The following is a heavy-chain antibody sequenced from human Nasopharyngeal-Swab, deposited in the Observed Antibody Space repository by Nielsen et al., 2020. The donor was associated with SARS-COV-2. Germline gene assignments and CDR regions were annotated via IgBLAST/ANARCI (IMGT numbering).Heavy chain of an antibody. Sequence: GGSLRLSCAASGFTFSSYAMSWVRQAPGKGLEWVSAISGSGGSTYYADSVKGRFTISRDNSKNTLYLQMNSLRAEDTAVYYCARGFIQLLHPYYYYYTDVWGKGTTVTVSS. J-gene: IGHJ6*03. V-gene: IGHV3-23*01. CDR1: GFTFSSYA. CDR3: ARGFIQLLHPYYYYYTDV. CDR2: ISGSGGST. D-gene: IGHD2-2*01.